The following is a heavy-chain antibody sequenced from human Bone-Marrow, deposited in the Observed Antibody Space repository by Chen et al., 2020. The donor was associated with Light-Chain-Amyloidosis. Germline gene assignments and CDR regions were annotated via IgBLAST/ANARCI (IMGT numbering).Heavy chain of an antibody. Sequence: QVPLVQSGAEVKKPGASVKVSCKASGYTFTNYVIYWVRQAPGQGLEWMGWISPYNGYTNFAQRLHGRVTVTTDTSTNTAYMELRSLRSDDTAVYYCARMEGPYYYDSSGLVYWGQGTLVTVSS. CDR3: ARMEGPYYYDSSGLVY. V-gene: IGHV1-18*04. CDR1: GYTFTNYV. J-gene: IGHJ4*02. D-gene: IGHD3-22*01. CDR2: ISPYNGYT.